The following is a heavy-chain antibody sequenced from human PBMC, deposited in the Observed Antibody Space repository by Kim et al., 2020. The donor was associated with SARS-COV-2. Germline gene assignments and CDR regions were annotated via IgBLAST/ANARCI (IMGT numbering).Heavy chain of an antibody. Sequence: KGRFTIPRDTAKNSLSLQMNSLRAEDTAVYYCARMFYSSSPEYYYYGMDVWGQGTTVTVSS. J-gene: IGHJ6*02. V-gene: IGHV3-11*06. D-gene: IGHD6-6*01. CDR3: ARMFYSSSPEYYYYGMDV.